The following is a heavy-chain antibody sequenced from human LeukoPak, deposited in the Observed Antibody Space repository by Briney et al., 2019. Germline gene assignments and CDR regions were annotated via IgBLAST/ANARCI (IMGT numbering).Heavy chain of an antibody. Sequence: SETLSLTCTVSGVSISNYFWCWIRQRPARGLGWIGYIYYSGSTNSNPSLKSRVTISVDTSKSQYSLTLSPVTAADTAVYYWARGRGYSYGYPLDYWGQGTLVTVSS. CDR1: GVSISNYF. V-gene: IGHV4-59*01. D-gene: IGHD5-18*01. CDR3: ARGRGYSYGYPLDY. CDR2: IYYSGST. J-gene: IGHJ4*02.